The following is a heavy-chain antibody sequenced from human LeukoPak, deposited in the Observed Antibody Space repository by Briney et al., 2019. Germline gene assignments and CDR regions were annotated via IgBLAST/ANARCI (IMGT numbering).Heavy chain of an antibody. Sequence: SVKVSCKASGGTFSSYAISWVRQAPGQGLEWMGGIIPIFGTANYAQKFQGRVTITADESTSTAYMELSSLRSEDTAVYHCARDIAARPPPHYYYYGMDVWGQGTTVTVSS. D-gene: IGHD6-6*01. CDR2: IIPIFGTA. CDR1: GGTFSSYA. V-gene: IGHV1-69*13. CDR3: ARDIAARPPPHYYYYGMDV. J-gene: IGHJ6*02.